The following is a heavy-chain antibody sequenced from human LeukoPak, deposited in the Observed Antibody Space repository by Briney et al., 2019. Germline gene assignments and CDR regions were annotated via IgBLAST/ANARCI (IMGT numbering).Heavy chain of an antibody. V-gene: IGHV1-18*01. Sequence: GASVKVSCKASGYTFTSYGISWVRQAPGQGLEWMGWTCAYNGNTNYAQKLQGRVTMTTDTSTSTAYMELRSLRSDDTAVYYCARDLYGVVGYYYGSGSYYWGQGTLVTVSS. CDR1: GYTFTSYG. D-gene: IGHD3-10*01. CDR3: ARDLYGVVGYYYGSGSYY. CDR2: TCAYNGNT. J-gene: IGHJ4*02.